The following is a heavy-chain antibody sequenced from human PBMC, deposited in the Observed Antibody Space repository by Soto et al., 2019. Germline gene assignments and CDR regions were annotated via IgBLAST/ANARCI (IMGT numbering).Heavy chain of an antibody. Sequence: SETLSLTCSVSGGSITSYYWSWIRQPPGKGLEWIGYIYYRGSTNYNPSLKSRVTISVDTSKNQFSLKLSSVTAADTAVYYCARDRSLAARPPYYGMDVWGQGTTVTVSS. CDR2: IYYRGST. J-gene: IGHJ6*02. V-gene: IGHV4-59*12. D-gene: IGHD6-6*01. CDR3: ARDRSLAARPPYYGMDV. CDR1: GGSITSYY.